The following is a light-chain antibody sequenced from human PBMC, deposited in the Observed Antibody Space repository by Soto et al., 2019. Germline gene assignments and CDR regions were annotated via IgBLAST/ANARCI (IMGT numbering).Light chain of an antibody. CDR1: QNVRSY. CDR2: ESS. J-gene: IGKJ1*01. CDR3: QQTFSIPRT. Sequence: DMQLTQSPSSLSASVGDRVTITCRASQNVRSYLNWYQQKPGKAPKLLISESSILESGVPSKFSGDGYGTDFTLTIRSLQPEDFAIYYCQQTFSIPRTFGHGTRVDIK. V-gene: IGKV1-39*01.